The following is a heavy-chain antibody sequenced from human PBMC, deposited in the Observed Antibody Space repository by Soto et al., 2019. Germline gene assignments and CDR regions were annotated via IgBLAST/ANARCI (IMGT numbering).Heavy chain of an antibody. V-gene: IGHV1-69*04. J-gene: IGHJ6*02. D-gene: IGHD1-1*01. Sequence: SVKVSCKASGYTFSTHDINWMRQATGQGLEWMGRIIPILGIANYAQKFQGRVTSTADESTSTAYMELSSLRSEDTAVYYCARYPENDLDYYYGMDVWGQGTTVTVSS. CDR3: ARYPENDLDYYYGMDV. CDR1: GYTFSTHD. CDR2: IIPILGIA.